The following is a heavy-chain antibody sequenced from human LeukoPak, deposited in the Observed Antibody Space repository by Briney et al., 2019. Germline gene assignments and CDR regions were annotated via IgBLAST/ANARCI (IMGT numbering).Heavy chain of an antibody. CDR2: IKSKTDGGTT. J-gene: IGHJ4*02. CDR1: GFTFSNAW. V-gene: IGHV3-15*01. D-gene: IGHD2-21*02. CDR3: TTDLLRAYCGGDCYSNFDY. Sequence: GGSLRLSCAASGFTFSNAWMSWVRQAPGKGLEWVGRIKSKTDGGTTDYAAPVKGRFTISRDDSKNTLYLQMNSLKTEDTAVYYCTTDLLRAYCGGDCYSNFDYWGQGTLVTVSS.